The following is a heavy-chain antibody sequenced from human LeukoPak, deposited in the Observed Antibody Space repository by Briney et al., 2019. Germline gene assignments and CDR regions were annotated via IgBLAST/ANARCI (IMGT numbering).Heavy chain of an antibody. CDR1: GGSISSSSYY. V-gene: IGHV4-39*01. CDR3: ARLRQGYDFWSGYYLPFDP. CDR2: IYYSGST. Sequence: TSETLSLTCTVSGGSISSSSYYWGWIRQPPGKGREWIGSIYYSGSTYYNPSLKSRVTISVDTSKNQFSLKLSSVTAADTAVYYCARLRQGYDFWSGYYLPFDPWGQGTLVTVSS. J-gene: IGHJ5*02. D-gene: IGHD3-3*01.